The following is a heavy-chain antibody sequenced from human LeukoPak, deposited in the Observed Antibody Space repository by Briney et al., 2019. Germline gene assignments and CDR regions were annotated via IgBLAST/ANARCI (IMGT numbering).Heavy chain of an antibody. Sequence: SLRLSCAASGFIVSTYAMSWVRQAPGKGLEWVSLISSGGTYEYYADSVKGRFTISRDNSKNTLYLQLDSLRAEDTAVYYCARDSTYYYDSGSSGPHYFDNWGQGTLVTVSS. CDR3: ARDSTYYYDSGSSGPHYFDN. J-gene: IGHJ4*02. V-gene: IGHV3-30*01. CDR2: ISSGGTYE. D-gene: IGHD3-10*01. CDR1: GFIVSTYA.